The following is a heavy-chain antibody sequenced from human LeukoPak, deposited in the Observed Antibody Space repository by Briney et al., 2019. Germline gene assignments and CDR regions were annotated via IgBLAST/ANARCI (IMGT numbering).Heavy chain of an antibody. J-gene: IGHJ6*03. Sequence: ASVKVSCKASGYTFTSYGISWVRQAPGQGLEWMGWISAYNGNTNYAQKLQGRVTMTTDTSTSTAYMELRSLRSDDTAVYYCARVYGSGSGWGSYYYYMDVWGKGTTVTISS. V-gene: IGHV1-18*01. CDR1: GYTFTSYG. CDR2: ISAYNGNT. D-gene: IGHD3-10*01. CDR3: ARVYGSGSGWGSYYYYMDV.